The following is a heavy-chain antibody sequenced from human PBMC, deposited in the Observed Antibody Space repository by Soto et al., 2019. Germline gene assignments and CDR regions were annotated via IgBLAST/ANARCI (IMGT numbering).Heavy chain of an antibody. D-gene: IGHD2-2*01. CDR3: ARVPYCSSSSCYSYFDS. V-gene: IGHV3-74*01. J-gene: IGHJ4*02. Sequence: EVQLVESGGGLVQPGGSLRLSCAASGFTLSNYWMHWARQAPGKGLVWVSRISSDGSSTNYADSVKGRFTISRDNAKNTLHLQMNSLRAEDTAVYYCARVPYCSSSSCYSYFDSWGKGTLVTVSS. CDR2: ISSDGSST. CDR1: GFTLSNYW.